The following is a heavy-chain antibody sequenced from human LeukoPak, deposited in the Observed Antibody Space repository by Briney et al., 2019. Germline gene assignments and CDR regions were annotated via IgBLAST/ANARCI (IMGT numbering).Heavy chain of an antibody. D-gene: IGHD1-26*01. CDR1: GGFINNYY. CDR3: ARAGYTISYYSLDY. J-gene: IGHJ4*02. Sequence: SETLSLTCTVSGGFINNYYWGWIRQPAGKGLEWIGRIYTTGSTNYNPSLESRVTMSVDTSKNQFSLKLTSVTAADTAMYYCARAGYTISYYSLDYWGQGTLVTVSS. CDR2: IYTTGST. V-gene: IGHV4-4*07.